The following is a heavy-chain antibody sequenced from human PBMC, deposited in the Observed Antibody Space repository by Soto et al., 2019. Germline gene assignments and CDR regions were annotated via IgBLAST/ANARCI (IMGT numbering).Heavy chain of an antibody. CDR3: ARSYCSGGSCYSNYYYYYGMDV. J-gene: IGHJ6*02. V-gene: IGHV5-51*01. D-gene: IGHD2-15*01. CDR2: IYPGDSDT. CDR1: GYSFTSYW. Sequence: PGESLKISCKGSGYSFTSYWIGWVRQMPGKGLEWMGIIYPGDSDTRYSPSFQGQVTISADKSISTAYLQWSSLKASDTAMYYCARSYCSGGSCYSNYYYYYGMDVWGQGTTVTV.